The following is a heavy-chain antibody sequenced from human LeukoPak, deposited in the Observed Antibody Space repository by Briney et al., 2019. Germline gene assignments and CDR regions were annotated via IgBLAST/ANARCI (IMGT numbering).Heavy chain of an antibody. J-gene: IGHJ4*02. D-gene: IGHD4-17*01. CDR1: GGSISSGNYY. CDR3: ARGATFYGDYSD. CDR2: IYTSGTT. V-gene: IGHV4-61*02. Sequence: PSETLSLTCTVSGGSISSGNYYWSWIRQPAGKGLEWIGRIYTSGTTNYNPSLKSRVTISVDTSKNQFSLKLSSVTAADTAVYYCARGATFYGDYSDWGQGTLVTVSS.